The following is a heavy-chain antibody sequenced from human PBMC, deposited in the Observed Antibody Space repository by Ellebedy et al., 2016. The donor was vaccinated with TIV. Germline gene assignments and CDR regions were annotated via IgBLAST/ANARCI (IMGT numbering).Heavy chain of an antibody. CDR2: VSFDGNKK. V-gene: IGHV3-30*03. D-gene: IGHD4-17*01. Sequence: GESLKISXAASGFTFDDYVMHWVRQAPGKGLEWVAVVSFDGNKKYYSDSVKGRFTISRDNSKNTLHLHMNKLRIEDTAVYYCAREDGDYPVDAFDVWGQGTMVTVS. CDR3: AREDGDYPVDAFDV. CDR1: GFTFDDYV. J-gene: IGHJ3*01.